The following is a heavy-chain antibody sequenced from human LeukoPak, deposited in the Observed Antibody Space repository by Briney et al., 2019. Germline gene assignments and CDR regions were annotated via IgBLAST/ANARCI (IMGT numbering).Heavy chain of an antibody. CDR2: INHSGST. V-gene: IGHV4-34*01. D-gene: IGHD2-2*02. CDR1: GGSISSYY. J-gene: IGHJ6*03. CDR3: ARVGYCSSTSCYTDGLAYYYMDV. Sequence: SETLSLTCTVSGGSISSYYWSWIRQPPGKGLEWIGEINHSGSTNYNPSLKSRVTISVDTSKNQFSLKLSSVTAADTAVYYCARVGYCSSTSCYTDGLAYYYMDVWGKGTTVTVSS.